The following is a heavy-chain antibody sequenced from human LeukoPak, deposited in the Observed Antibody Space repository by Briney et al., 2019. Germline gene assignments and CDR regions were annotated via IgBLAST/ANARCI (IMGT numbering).Heavy chain of an antibody. V-gene: IGHV3-48*03. CDR2: ISESGSAI. J-gene: IGHJ5*02. CDR3: ARDQYNYGYVSWFDP. Sequence: GGSLRLSCAASGFTFSSYEMNWVRLAPGKGLEWASYISESGSAIYYADSVKGRFTISRDNAKNSLYLQMNSLRAEDTAVYYCARDQYNYGYVSWFDPWGQGTLVTVSS. CDR1: GFTFSSYE. D-gene: IGHD5-18*01.